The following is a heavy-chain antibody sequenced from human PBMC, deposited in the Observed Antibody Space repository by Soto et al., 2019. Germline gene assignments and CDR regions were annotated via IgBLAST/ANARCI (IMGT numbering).Heavy chain of an antibody. CDR1: GYTFTSYG. CDR2: ISAYNGNT. Sequence: QVQLVQSGAEVKKPGASVKVSCKASGYTFTSYGINWVRQAPGQGLEWMGWISAYNGNTHYAQKLQGRVTMTTDTSTSTGYMELRSLRSDDTAVYYCERVKSGYDFAYWGQGTLVTVSS. V-gene: IGHV1-18*01. J-gene: IGHJ4*02. D-gene: IGHD5-12*01. CDR3: ERVKSGYDFAY.